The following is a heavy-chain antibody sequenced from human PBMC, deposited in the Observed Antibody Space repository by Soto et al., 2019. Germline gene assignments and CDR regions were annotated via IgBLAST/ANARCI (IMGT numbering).Heavy chain of an antibody. V-gene: IGHV4-61*08. D-gene: IGHD4-17*01. CDR2: IYYSGST. J-gene: IGHJ1*01. CDR3: ARSRTTVTPSGFQH. Sequence: SETLSLTCTVSGGSISSGGYYWSWIRQHPGKGLEWIGYIYYSGSTNYNPSLKSRVTISVDTSKNQFSLKLSSVTAAATAVYYCARSRTTVTPSGFQHWGQGTLVTVSS. CDR1: GGSISSGGYY.